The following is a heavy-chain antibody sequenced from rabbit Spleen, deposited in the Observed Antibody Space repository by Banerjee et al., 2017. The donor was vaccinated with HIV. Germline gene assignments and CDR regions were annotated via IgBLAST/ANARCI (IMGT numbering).Heavy chain of an antibody. V-gene: IGHV1S40*01. CDR2: IDSDSSGFT. J-gene: IGHJ6*01. CDR1: GVSFSGNSY. Sequence: QSLVESGGDLVKPGASLTLTCIASGVSFSGNSYMCWVRQAPGKGLEWIACIDSDSSGFTYFASWANGRFTISKTSSTTVTLQMTSLTAADTATYFCARDTSSSFSSYGMDLWGPGTLVTVS. CDR3: ARDTSSSFSSYGMDL. D-gene: IGHD1-1*01.